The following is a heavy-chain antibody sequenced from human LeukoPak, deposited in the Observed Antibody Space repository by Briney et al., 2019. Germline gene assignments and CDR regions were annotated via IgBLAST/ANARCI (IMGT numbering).Heavy chain of an antibody. V-gene: IGHV1-8*01. D-gene: IGHD6-13*01. CDR3: ARGGIFAWYSSSWYGFDY. CDR1: GYTFTSYD. J-gene: IGHJ4*02. CDR2: MNPNSGNT. Sequence: ASVKVSCKASGYTFTSYDINWVRQATGQGLEWMGWMNPNSGNTGNAQKFQGRVTMTRNTSISTAYMELSSLRSEDTAVYYCARGGIFAWYSSSWYGFDYWGQGTLVTVSS.